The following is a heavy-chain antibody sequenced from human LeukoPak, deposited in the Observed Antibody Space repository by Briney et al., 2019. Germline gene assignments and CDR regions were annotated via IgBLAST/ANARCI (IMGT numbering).Heavy chain of an antibody. CDR3: ARDRVDYDFWSAQSH. CDR2: INPNSGVT. D-gene: IGHD3-3*01. CDR1: GYTFTGYY. Sequence: ASVKVSCKASGYTFTGYYIHWVRQAPGQGLEWMGWINPNSGVTNYAQKFQGRVTMTRDTSISTAYMEVSRLRSDDTAVYYCARDRVDYDFWSAQSHWGQGTLVTVSS. V-gene: IGHV1-2*02. J-gene: IGHJ4*02.